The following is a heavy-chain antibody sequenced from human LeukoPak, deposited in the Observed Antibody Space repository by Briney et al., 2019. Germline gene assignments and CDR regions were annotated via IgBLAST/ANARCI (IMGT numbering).Heavy chain of an antibody. CDR3: ARAGGFTILRGAVNNWFDL. Sequence: ASVKVSCKASGYTFTGYYMHWVRQAPGQGLEWMGWINPNSGGTNYAQKFQGRVTMTRDTSISTAYMELSRLRSDDTAVYYCARAGGFTILRGAVNNWFDLWGQGTLVTVSS. V-gene: IGHV1-2*02. CDR2: INPNSGGT. CDR1: GYTFTGYY. J-gene: IGHJ5*02. D-gene: IGHD3-10*01.